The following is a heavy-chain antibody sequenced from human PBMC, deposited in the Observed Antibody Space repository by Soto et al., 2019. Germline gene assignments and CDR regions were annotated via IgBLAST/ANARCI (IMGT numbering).Heavy chain of an antibody. Sequence: QVQLHQRGAGLLKPSETLSLTCAVYGGSFSGYFCSWIRQPPGRQLEWIGEITHVGSTHYNPSLKSRVTISLDTSKNQFSLRLNSVTAADTAVYYCARGRRITVTTPALYSFDYWGQGTLVTVSS. CDR1: GGSFSGYF. CDR3: ARGRRITVTTPALYSFDY. D-gene: IGHD1-20*01. CDR2: ITHVGST. J-gene: IGHJ4*02. V-gene: IGHV4-34*01.